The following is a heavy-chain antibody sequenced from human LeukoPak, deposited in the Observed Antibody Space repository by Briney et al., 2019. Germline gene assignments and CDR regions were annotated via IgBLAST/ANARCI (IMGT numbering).Heavy chain of an antibody. CDR3: ARDGEMATIENYFDY. CDR1: GGSISSSSYY. J-gene: IGHJ4*02. CDR2: IYYSGST. D-gene: IGHD5-24*01. V-gene: IGHV4-39*07. Sequence: SETLSLTCTVSGGSISSSSYYWGWIRQPPGKGLEWIGGIYYSGSTHYNPSLKSRVTVSVDTSKNQFSLELSSVTAADTAVYYCARDGEMATIENYFDYWGQGTLVTVSS.